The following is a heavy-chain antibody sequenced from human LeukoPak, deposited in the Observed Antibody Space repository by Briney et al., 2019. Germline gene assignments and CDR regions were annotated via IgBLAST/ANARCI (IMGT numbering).Heavy chain of an antibody. V-gene: IGHV4-34*01. Sequence: KASETLSLTCAVYGGSFSGYYWSWIRQPPGKGLEWIGEINHSGSTNYNPSLKSRVTISVDTSKNQFSLKLSSVTAADTAVYYCARGSSTYYYGSGSLISHYYGMDVWGQGTTVTVSS. D-gene: IGHD3-10*01. J-gene: IGHJ6*02. CDR2: INHSGST. CDR3: ARGSSTYYYGSGSLISHYYGMDV. CDR1: GGSFSGYY.